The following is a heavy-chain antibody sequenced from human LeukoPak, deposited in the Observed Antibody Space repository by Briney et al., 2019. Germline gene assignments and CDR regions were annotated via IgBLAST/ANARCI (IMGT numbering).Heavy chain of an antibody. J-gene: IGHJ4*02. V-gene: IGHV3-64D*09. CDR3: VKDLRGGGYYTSFDH. CDR1: GFTFSTYA. CDR2: INTNGDDT. Sequence: GGSLRLSCSASGFTFSTYAMHWVRQAPGKGLEHVSTINTNGDDTYYADSVKGRFTISRDNSKRTLYLQMSSLRAEDTAVYYCVKDLRGGGYYTSFDHWGQGTLVTDSS. D-gene: IGHD3-10*01.